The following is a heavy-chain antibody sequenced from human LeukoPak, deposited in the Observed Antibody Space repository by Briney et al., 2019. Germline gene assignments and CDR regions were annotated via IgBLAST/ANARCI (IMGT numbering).Heavy chain of an antibody. CDR1: GYTFTGYY. J-gene: IGHJ4*02. CDR3: ARVRARAVLLWFGDLYFDY. D-gene: IGHD3-10*01. CDR2: INPNSGGT. V-gene: IGHV1-2*02. Sequence: ASVKVSCKASGYTFTGYYMHWVRQAHGQGLEWMGWINPNSGGTNYAQKFQGRVTMTRDTSISTAYMELSRLRSDDTAVYYCARVRARAVLLWFGDLYFDYWGQGTLVTVSS.